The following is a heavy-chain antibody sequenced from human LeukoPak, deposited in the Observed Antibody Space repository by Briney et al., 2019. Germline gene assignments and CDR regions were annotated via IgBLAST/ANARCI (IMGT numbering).Heavy chain of an antibody. CDR2: ISGSGGST. D-gene: IGHD3-16*01. CDR3: AKPSRGDGLTDY. J-gene: IGHJ4*02. V-gene: IGHV3-23*01. Sequence: GGSLRLSCAASGFTFSSYAMSWVRQATGKGLEWVSAISGSGGSTYYADSVKGRFTISRDNSKNTLYLQMNSLRAEDTAVYYCAKPSRGDGLTDYWGQGTLVTVSS. CDR1: GFTFSSYA.